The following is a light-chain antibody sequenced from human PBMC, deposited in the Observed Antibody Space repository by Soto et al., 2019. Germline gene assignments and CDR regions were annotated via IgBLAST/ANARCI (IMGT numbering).Light chain of an antibody. CDR1: QIIRNF. Sequence: DIQMTQSPSSLSSSVGDRVTITCRASQIIRNFLNWYQYKPGTAPKLLIHATSKLQSGVPSRFSGNGSGTDFTLTISSLQPEDFATYYCQQSYSTTTITFGQGTRLEFK. CDR3: QQSYSTTTIT. J-gene: IGKJ5*01. CDR2: ATS. V-gene: IGKV1-39*01.